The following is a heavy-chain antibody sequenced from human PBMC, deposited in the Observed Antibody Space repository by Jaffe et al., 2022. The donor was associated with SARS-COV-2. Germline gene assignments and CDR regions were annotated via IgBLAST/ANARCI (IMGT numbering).Heavy chain of an antibody. D-gene: IGHD2-21*01. J-gene: IGHJ5*02. Sequence: QVHLVESGGGLVKPGGSLRLSCAASGFTLSDYYMGWIRQAPGKGLEWLSYISSSSSRIYYADSVKGRLTISRDNVKNSVYLQINSLRVEDTATYYCARAMAAYGFNWFDPWGQGTLVTVSS. V-gene: IGHV3-11*01. CDR1: GFTLSDYY. CDR3: ARAMAAYGFNWFDP. CDR2: ISSSSSRI.